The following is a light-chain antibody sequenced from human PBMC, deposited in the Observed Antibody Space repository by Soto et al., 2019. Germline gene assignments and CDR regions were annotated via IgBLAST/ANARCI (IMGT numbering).Light chain of an antibody. CDR1: QSVSSNY. Sequence: EIVLTQSPGTLSSSPGERATLSCRASQSVSSNYLAWYQRKPGQAPRLLIYGASNRATDIPYRFIGSGSGTDVTLTITRLQPDDVAMYYCQQYGGSPPTFGQGTKVEIK. J-gene: IGKJ1*01. V-gene: IGKV3-20*01. CDR3: QQYGGSPPT. CDR2: GAS.